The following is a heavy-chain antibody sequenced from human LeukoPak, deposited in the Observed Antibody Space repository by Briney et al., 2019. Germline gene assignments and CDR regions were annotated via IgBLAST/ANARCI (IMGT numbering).Heavy chain of an antibody. J-gene: IGHJ4*02. Sequence: PGGSLRLSCAASGLTFSGYDMHWVRQAPGKGPEWVAVMSYGGQNERYADSVTGRFTISRDNSENTLYLQMNSLRVEDTAVYYCARGAGGSSSWSTIRYVDCWGQGTLVTVSS. CDR2: MSYGGQNE. CDR3: ARGAGGSSSWSTIRYVDC. CDR1: GLTFSGYD. V-gene: IGHV3-30*03. D-gene: IGHD6-13*01.